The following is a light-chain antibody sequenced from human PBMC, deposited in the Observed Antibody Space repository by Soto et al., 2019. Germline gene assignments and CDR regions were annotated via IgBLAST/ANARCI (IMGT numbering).Light chain of an antibody. CDR3: QQYGTLPPT. CDR2: DAS. V-gene: IGKV3-11*01. Sequence: EIVLTQSPATLSLSPGERATLSCRGSQSVSSYLAWYQQKPGQAPRLLIYDASNRATGIPARFSGSGSGTVFTLTISSLEPEDFAVYYCQQYGTLPPTFGGGTKVEI. CDR1: QSVSSY. J-gene: IGKJ4*01.